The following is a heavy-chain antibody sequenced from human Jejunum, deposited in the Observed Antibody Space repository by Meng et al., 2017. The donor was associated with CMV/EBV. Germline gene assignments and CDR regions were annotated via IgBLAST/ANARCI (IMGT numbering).Heavy chain of an antibody. CDR3: VRVDTMTTFLLDF. D-gene: IGHD4-11*01. V-gene: IGHV4-59*12. CDR2: ISYTGST. J-gene: IGHJ4*02. Sequence: LSGGSLSTYYWNWIRQPPGMGLECIGSISYTGSTYYNPSLESRLTIPVDRSKNQFSLRLTTATAADAAVYYCVRVDTMTTFLLDFWGQGTLVTVSS. CDR1: GGSLSTYY.